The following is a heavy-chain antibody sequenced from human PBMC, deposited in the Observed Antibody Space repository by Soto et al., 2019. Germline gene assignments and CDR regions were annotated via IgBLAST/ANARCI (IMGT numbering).Heavy chain of an antibody. Sequence: EVQLVESGGGLVRPGGSLRLSCAASGFTFNNFWTHLLRQAPGKGLVWVSRIKTDGRNTNYADSVAGRGTITSDNSKNTLYMQMNRLRSEDTAVYYCARDRIAVSGSRDNGGQGTLVTVSS. J-gene: IGHJ4*02. CDR1: GFTFNNFW. CDR3: ARDRIAVSGSRDN. D-gene: IGHD3-10*01. CDR2: IKTDGRNT. V-gene: IGHV3-74*01.